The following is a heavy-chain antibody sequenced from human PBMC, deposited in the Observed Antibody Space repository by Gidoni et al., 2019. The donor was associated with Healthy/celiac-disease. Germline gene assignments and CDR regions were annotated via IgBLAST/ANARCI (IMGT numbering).Heavy chain of an antibody. V-gene: IGHV1-18*01. J-gene: IGHJ3*02. CDR3: ARDSYLYDYVWGSYRLRPDAFDI. CDR2: ISDYNGNT. Sequence: QVQLVQSGAEVKQPGASVKVSCKASGYTFTSYGLSWVRQAPGQGLEWMGWISDYNGNTNYARKLQGRVTMTKDTSTSTAYMELRSLRSDDTAVYYCARDSYLYDYVWGSYRLRPDAFDIWGQGTMVTVSS. D-gene: IGHD3-16*02. CDR1: GYTFTSYG.